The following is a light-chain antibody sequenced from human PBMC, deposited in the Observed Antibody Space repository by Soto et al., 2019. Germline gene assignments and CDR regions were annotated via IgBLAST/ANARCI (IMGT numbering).Light chain of an antibody. CDR1: SSDVGGYNF. J-gene: IGLJ1*01. CDR2: EVS. Sequence: QSALTQPASVSGSPGQSITISCTGTSSDVGGYNFVSWYRQHPDKAPKLMIFEVSNRPSGVSNRFSGSKSGNTASLTISGIQAQEQAHYYSSSYTSGRTPYVFGTGTKVTV. V-gene: IGLV2-14*01. CDR3: SSYTSGRTPYV.